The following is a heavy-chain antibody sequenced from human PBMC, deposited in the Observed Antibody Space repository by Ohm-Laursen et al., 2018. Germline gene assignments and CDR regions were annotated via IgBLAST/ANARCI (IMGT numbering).Heavy chain of an antibody. D-gene: IGHD6-6*01. CDR2: IYYNGNP. CDR3: VLYSSFSVS. Sequence: SEILSLTCTVSGGSLRNYYWSWIRQPPGKGLEWIGYIYYNGNPRYNPSLESRVTISVDPSKNQFSLKLNSVTAADTALYYCVLYSSFSVSWGQGTLVTVSS. J-gene: IGHJ5*02. V-gene: IGHV4-59*08. CDR1: GGSLRNYY.